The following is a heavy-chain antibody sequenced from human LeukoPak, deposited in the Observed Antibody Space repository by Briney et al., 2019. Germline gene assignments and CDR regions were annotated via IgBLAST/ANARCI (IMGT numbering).Heavy chain of an antibody. V-gene: IGHV1-8*03. CDR1: GYTFTSYD. CDR3: ARASYGDIVQYYYYYMDV. D-gene: IGHD5-12*01. Sequence: ASVKVSCKASGYTFTSYDINWVRQATGQGLERMGWMNPNSGNTGYAQKFQGRVTITRNTSISTAYMELSSLRSEDTAVYYCARASYGDIVQYYYYYMDVWGKGTTVTVPS. J-gene: IGHJ6*03. CDR2: MNPNSGNT.